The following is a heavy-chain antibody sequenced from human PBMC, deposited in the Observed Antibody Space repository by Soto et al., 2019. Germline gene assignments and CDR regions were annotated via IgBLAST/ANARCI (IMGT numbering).Heavy chain of an antibody. Sequence: ASVKVSCKASGYTFTSYAMHWVRQAPGQRLEWMGWINAGNGNTKYSQKFQGRVTITRDTSASTAYMELSSLRSEDTAVYYCARDSEWLAYYFDYWGQGPLVTVSS. J-gene: IGHJ4*02. CDR1: GYTFTSYA. CDR2: INAGNGNT. V-gene: IGHV1-3*01. D-gene: IGHD3-3*01. CDR3: ARDSEWLAYYFDY.